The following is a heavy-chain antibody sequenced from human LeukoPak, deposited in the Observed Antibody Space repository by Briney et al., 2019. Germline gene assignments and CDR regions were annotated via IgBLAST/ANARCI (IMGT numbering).Heavy chain of an antibody. V-gene: IGHV3-15*01. CDR1: GFTVSSNY. CDR2: IRSKTEGGTI. D-gene: IGHD3-22*01. J-gene: IGHJ4*02. CDR3: TYYYDPSSHYHFDY. Sequence: PGGSLRLSCAASGFTVSSNYMSWVRQAPGKGLEWVGRIRSKTEGGTIDYGAPVKGRFTISRDDSKNTVNLQMNSLKTEDTAVYYCTYYYDPSSHYHFDYWGQGTLVTVSS.